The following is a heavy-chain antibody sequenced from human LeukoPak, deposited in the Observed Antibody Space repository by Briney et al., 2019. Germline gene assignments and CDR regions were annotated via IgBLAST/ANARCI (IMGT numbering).Heavy chain of an antibody. CDR3: ARGGTDDYGDYDYFDY. J-gene: IGHJ4*02. Sequence: GGSLRLSCAASGFTFSSYSMTWVRQAPGKGLEWVSSISSSSSYIYYADSVKGRFTISRDNAKNSLYLQMNSLRAEDTAVYYCARGGTDDYGDYDYFDYWGQGTLVTVSS. CDR2: ISSSSSYI. CDR1: GFTFSSYS. D-gene: IGHD4-17*01. V-gene: IGHV3-21*01.